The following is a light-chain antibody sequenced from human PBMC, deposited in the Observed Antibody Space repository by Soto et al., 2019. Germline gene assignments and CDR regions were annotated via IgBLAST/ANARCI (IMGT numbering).Light chain of an antibody. V-gene: IGKV4-1*01. Sequence: DIVMTQSPDSLAVSLGERASINCKSTPNVLYNSNNKNYLAWYQQKPGQPPKLLLYWASTRDSGVPDRFSGSGSGTDFTLTISGLRAEDVAVYYCQQYFSTPWTFGQGTKVDIK. CDR2: WAS. CDR3: QQYFSTPWT. J-gene: IGKJ1*01. CDR1: PNVLYNSNNKNY.